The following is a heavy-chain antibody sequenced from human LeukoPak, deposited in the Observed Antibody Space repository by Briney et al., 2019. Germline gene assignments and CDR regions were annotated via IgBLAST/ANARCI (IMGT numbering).Heavy chain of an antibody. D-gene: IGHD1-26*01. CDR1: GGSFSGYY. V-gene: IGHV4-59*10. CDR2: IYTSGSN. CDR3: ARQGIVGLINNWFDP. J-gene: IGHJ5*02. Sequence: PSETLSLTCAVYGGSFSGYYWSWIRQPAGKGLEWIGRIYTSGSNNYNPSLKSRVTMSVDTSKNQFSLKLTSVTAADTAVYYCARQGIVGLINNWFDPWGQGTLVTVSS.